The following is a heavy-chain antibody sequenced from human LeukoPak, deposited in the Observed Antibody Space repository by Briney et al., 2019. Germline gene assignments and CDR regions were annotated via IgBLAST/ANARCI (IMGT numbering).Heavy chain of an antibody. D-gene: IGHD6-19*01. CDR1: GYTVTSYY. CDR2: LNPSGGSS. CDR3: ASGWSSGWYGGYYFDY. V-gene: IGHV1-46*01. Sequence: ASVKVSCKASGYTVTSYYMHWVRQAPGQGLEWMGILNPSGGSSSYAQKFQGRATITADESTSTAYMELSSLRSEDTAVYYCASGWSSGWYGGYYFDYWGQGTLVTVSS. J-gene: IGHJ4*02.